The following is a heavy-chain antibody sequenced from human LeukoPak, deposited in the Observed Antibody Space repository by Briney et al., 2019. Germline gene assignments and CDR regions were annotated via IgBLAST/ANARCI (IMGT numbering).Heavy chain of an antibody. D-gene: IGHD5-18*01. CDR3: ARYSVDTAMVYYFDY. CDR1: GFTFSSYA. V-gene: IGHV3-23*01. Sequence: PGGSLRLSCAASGFTFSSYAMSWVRQAPGKGLEWVSAISGSGGSTYYADSVKGRFTISRDNSKNTLYLQMNSLRAEDTAVYYCARYSVDTAMVYYFDYWGQGTLVTVSS. CDR2: ISGSGGST. J-gene: IGHJ4*02.